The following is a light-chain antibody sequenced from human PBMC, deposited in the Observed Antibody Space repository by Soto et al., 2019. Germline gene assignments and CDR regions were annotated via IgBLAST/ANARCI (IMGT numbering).Light chain of an antibody. V-gene: IGLV2-14*01. Sequence: QSVLTQPASVSASPGQSITISFTGTSSDVGTYDDVSWYRQHPGKGPKLLIYEVTNRPSGVSNRFSGSKSGNTASLTISGLQAEDEADYYCSSYTISSTYVFGSGTKVTVL. CDR1: SSDVGTYDD. J-gene: IGLJ1*01. CDR2: EVT. CDR3: SSYTISSTYV.